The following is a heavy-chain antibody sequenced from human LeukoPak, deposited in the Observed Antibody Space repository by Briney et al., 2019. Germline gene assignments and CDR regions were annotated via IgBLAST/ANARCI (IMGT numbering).Heavy chain of an antibody. Sequence: GGSLRLSCAASGFTFSSYEMNWVRQAPGKGLEWVSYISSSGSTIYYADSVKGRFTISRDNAKNSLYLQMNSLRAEDTAVYYCARDRSDYYDSSGSPGRIDYWGQGTLVTVSS. CDR3: ARDRSDYYDSSGSPGRIDY. V-gene: IGHV3-48*03. D-gene: IGHD3-22*01. CDR1: GFTFSSYE. J-gene: IGHJ4*02. CDR2: ISSSGSTI.